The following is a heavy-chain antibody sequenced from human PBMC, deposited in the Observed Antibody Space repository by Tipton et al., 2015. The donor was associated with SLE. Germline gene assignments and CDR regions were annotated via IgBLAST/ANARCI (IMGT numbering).Heavy chain of an antibody. CDR3: ASGSYSFYFDY. J-gene: IGHJ4*02. D-gene: IGHD1-26*01. V-gene: IGHV4-59*10. CDR2: IYTSGST. Sequence: TLSLTCAVYGEFFSDYYWSWIRQPAGKGLEWIGRIYTSGSTNYNPSLKSRVTMSVDTSKNQFSLKLSSVTAADTAVYYCASGSYSFYFDYWGQGTLVTVSS. CDR1: GEFFSDYY.